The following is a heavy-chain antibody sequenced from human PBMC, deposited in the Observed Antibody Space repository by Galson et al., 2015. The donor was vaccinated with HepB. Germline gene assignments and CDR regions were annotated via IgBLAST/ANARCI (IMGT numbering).Heavy chain of an antibody. CDR3: ARDLGSCWNYDAFDI. J-gene: IGHJ3*02. CDR1: GGTFSSYA. Sequence: SVKVSCKASGGTFSSYAISWVRQAPGQGLEWMGGTIPIFGTANYAQKFQGRVTITADESTSTAYMELSSLRSEDTAVYYCARDLGSCWNYDAFDIWGQGTMVTGSS. CDR2: TIPIFGTA. V-gene: IGHV1-69*13. D-gene: IGHD1-7*01.